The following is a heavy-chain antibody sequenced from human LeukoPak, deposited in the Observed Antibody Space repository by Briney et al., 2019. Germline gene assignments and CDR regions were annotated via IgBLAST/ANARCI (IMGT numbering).Heavy chain of an antibody. J-gene: IGHJ4*02. D-gene: IGHD5-24*01. CDR1: GFSFSHFS. V-gene: IGHV3-11*01. Sequence: GALRLSCEASGFSFSHFSMTWIRQAPGEGLQFVASIGSAGTTIYYGDSAKGRFTISRDNAKNSLYLQFNSLTAEDTAIYYCVRDSGYSDGLTYWGQGTLVTVSS. CDR3: VRDSGYSDGLTY. CDR2: IGSAGTTI.